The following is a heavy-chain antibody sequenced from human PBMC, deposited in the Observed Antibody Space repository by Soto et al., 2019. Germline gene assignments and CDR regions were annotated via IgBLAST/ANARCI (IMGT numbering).Heavy chain of an antibody. CDR2: INAGNGKT. D-gene: IGHD2-2*01. J-gene: IGHJ6*02. CDR3: AAEYCSTFSCYGMDV. Sequence: ASVKVSCKASGYTFTGYALHWVRQAPGQRLEWMGWINAGNGKTKFSQNWKGRVTITRDTSASTAYMELSSLRSEDTAVYYCAAEYCSTFSCYGMDVWGQGTTVTVSS. CDR1: GYTFTGYA. V-gene: IGHV1-3*01.